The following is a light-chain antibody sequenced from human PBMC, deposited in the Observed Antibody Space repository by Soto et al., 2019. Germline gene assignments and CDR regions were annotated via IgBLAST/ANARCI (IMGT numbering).Light chain of an antibody. CDR2: GAS. V-gene: IGKV3-20*01. Sequence: EIVLTQSPGTLSLSPGERATLSCRASQSVSSSYLAWYQQKPGQAPRLIIYGASSMATGILDRFSGSGSGTVFTLTISRLEPEDFAVYYCQQYGSSSYTFGQGTKLEIK. CDR3: QQYGSSSYT. J-gene: IGKJ2*01. CDR1: QSVSSSY.